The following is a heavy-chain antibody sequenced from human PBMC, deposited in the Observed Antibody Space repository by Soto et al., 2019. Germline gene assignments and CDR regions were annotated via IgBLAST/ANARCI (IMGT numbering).Heavy chain of an antibody. V-gene: IGHV1-69*06. Sequence: SVKVSCKASGGTFSSYAISWVRQAPGQGLEWMGGIIPIFGTANYAQKFQGRVTITADKSTSTAYMELSSLRSEDTAVYYCARGKGMEENYYYYGLDIWGQGTTVTVSS. J-gene: IGHJ6*02. D-gene: IGHD1-1*01. CDR2: IIPIFGTA. CDR3: ARGKGMEENYYYYGLDI. CDR1: GGTFSSYA.